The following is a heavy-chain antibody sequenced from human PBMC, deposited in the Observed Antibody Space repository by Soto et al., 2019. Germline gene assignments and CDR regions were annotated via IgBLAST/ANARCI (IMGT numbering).Heavy chain of an antibody. D-gene: IGHD3-3*01. Sequence: GGSLRLSCAASGFTFSSYAMSWVRQAPGKGLEWVSAISGSGGSTYYADSVKGRFTISRDNSKNTLYLQMNSLRAEDTAVYYCAKGSDYDFWSGYDYWGQGTLVTVSS. J-gene: IGHJ4*02. CDR1: GFTFSSYA. V-gene: IGHV3-23*01. CDR3: AKGSDYDFWSGYDY. CDR2: ISGSGGST.